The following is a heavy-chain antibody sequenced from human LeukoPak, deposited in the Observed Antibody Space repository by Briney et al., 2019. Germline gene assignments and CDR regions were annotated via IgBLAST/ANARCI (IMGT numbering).Heavy chain of an antibody. V-gene: IGHV3-48*02. CDR3: ARVAAGYSVNYFDY. Sequence: GGSLRLSCAASGFTVSSNYMSWVRQAPGKGLEWVSYISTGSSTTYYADSVKGRFTISRDNVENSLHLQMNSLRDEDTAVYYCARVAAGYSVNYFDYWGQGTLVTVSS. CDR1: GFTVSSNY. D-gene: IGHD4-23*01. CDR2: ISTGSSTT. J-gene: IGHJ4*02.